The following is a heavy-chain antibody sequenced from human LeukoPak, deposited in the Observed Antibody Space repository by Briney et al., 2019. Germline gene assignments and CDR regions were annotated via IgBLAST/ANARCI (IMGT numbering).Heavy chain of an antibody. CDR2: ISSSSSYI. CDR1: GFTFSSYS. Sequence: GGSLRLSCAASGFTFSSYSMNWVRQAPGKGLEWVSSISSSSSYIYYADSVKGRFTISRDNAKNSLYLQMNSLRAEDTAVYYCARSMGYSNYYYGMDVWGQGTTVTVSS. V-gene: IGHV3-21*01. J-gene: IGHJ6*02. CDR3: ARSMGYSNYYYGMDV. D-gene: IGHD4-4*01.